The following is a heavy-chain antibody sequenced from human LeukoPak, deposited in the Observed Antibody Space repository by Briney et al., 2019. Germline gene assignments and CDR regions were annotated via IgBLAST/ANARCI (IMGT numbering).Heavy chain of an antibody. CDR2: ISYDGSNK. V-gene: IGHV3-30*18. CDR3: AKASHESGHFDY. D-gene: IGHD3-22*01. CDR1: GLTFSSYG. Sequence: GGSLRLSCAASGLTFSSYGMHWVRQAPGKGLEWVAVISYDGSNKYYADSVKGRFTISRDNSKNTLYLQMNSLRAEDTAVYYCAKASHESGHFDYWGQGTLVTVSS. J-gene: IGHJ4*02.